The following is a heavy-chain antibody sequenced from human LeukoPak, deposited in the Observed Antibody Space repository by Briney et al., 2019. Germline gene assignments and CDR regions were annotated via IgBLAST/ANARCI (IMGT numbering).Heavy chain of an antibody. V-gene: IGHV1-2*02. CDR1: GYTFTGYY. D-gene: IGHD3-9*01. CDR3: ARIQTYYDILTGYYLNWFDP. CDR2: INPNSGGT. Sequence: GASVKVSCKASGYTFTGYYMHWVRQAPGQGLEWMGWINPNSGGTNYAQKFQGRVTMTRDTSISTAYMELSRLRSDDTAVYYCARIQTYYDILTGYYLNWFDPWGQGTLVTVSS. J-gene: IGHJ5*02.